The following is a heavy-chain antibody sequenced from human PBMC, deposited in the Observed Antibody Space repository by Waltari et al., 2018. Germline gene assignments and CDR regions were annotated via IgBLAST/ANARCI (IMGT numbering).Heavy chain of an antibody. D-gene: IGHD2-2*01. CDR1: GFSLNGAW. CDR3: TTDFHSEYAEYYFDN. J-gene: IGHJ4*02. V-gene: IGHV3-15*01. Sequence: VELVDSAGGSVKPGGSLRVSCSASGFSLNGAWMSWVRQRPGQGLEWVGRFKVRRDGWTADYAAPVKDRVFISRDDSKPTLYLQMNSLKTEDTAVYYCTTDFHSEYAEYYFDNWTQGTLVTVSS. CDR2: FKVRRDGWTA.